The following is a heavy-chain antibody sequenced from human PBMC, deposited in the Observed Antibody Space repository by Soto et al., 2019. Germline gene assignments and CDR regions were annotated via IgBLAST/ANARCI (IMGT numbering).Heavy chain of an antibody. V-gene: IGHV3-23*01. CDR1: GVTFINDA. J-gene: IGHJ2*01. D-gene: IGHD2-2*01. CDR2: ISGGGDRT. CDR3: ARKVLGSTSRPDWWYFDL. Sequence: EVQLLESGGGLVQPGGSLRLSCGGSGVTFINDAMNWVRQTPGKGLEWVSGISGGGDRTFDADSVKGRFTISRDNSKNTVNLQMNSLRADDTAVYYCARKVLGSTSRPDWWYFDLWGRGTLVTVSS.